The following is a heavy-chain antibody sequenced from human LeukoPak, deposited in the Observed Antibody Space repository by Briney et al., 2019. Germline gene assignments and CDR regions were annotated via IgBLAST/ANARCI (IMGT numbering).Heavy chain of an antibody. D-gene: IGHD3-10*01. CDR3: ARVGSYYDMDV. Sequence: GGSLRLSCAASGFTFSSYAMHWVRQAPGKGLEWVAVISYDGSNKYYADSVKGRFTVSRDNFQNTLYLQMNSLRAEDTAVYYCARVGSYYDMDVWGQGTTVTVSS. CDR2: ISYDGSNK. V-gene: IGHV3-30*14. CDR1: GFTFSSYA. J-gene: IGHJ6*02.